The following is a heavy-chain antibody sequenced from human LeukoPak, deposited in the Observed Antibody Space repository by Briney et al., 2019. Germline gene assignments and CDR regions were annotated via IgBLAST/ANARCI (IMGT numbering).Heavy chain of an antibody. CDR2: ISSSSSYI. Sequence: GGSPRLSCAASGFTFSSYSMNWVRQAPGKGLEWVSSISSSSSYIYYADSVKGRFTISRDNAKNSLYLQMNSLRAEDTAVYYCARGGYYYGSGSYPSDYWGQGTLVTVSS. V-gene: IGHV3-21*01. CDR1: GFTFSSYS. CDR3: ARGGYYYGSGSYPSDY. J-gene: IGHJ4*02. D-gene: IGHD3-10*01.